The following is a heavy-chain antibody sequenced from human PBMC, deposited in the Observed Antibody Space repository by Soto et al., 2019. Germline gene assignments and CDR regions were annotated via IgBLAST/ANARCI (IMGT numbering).Heavy chain of an antibody. V-gene: IGHV4-31*03. D-gene: IGHD3-9*01. CDR3: ARGDVLRYFDWLNCFDP. J-gene: IGHJ5*02. Sequence: SETLSLTCTVSGGSISSGGYYWSWIRQHPGKGLEWIGYIYYSGSTYYNPSLKSRVTISVDTSKNQFSLKLSSVTAADTAVYYCARGDVLRYFDWLNCFDPCGQRTLVTVSS. CDR1: GGSISSGGYY. CDR2: IYYSGST.